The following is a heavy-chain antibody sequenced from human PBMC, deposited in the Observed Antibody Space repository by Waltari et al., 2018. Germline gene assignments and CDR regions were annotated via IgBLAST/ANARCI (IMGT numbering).Heavy chain of an antibody. D-gene: IGHD4-4*01. Sequence: EVQLVESGGDLVQPGGSLRLSCAASGFTFSNSWMHWVRQATGKGLAWVSRINVDGSSTVYANSVAGRFTISRDNAKNTVYLEMSGLRAEDTAVYYCTRGEINYSRFDYWGQGSLVTVSS. CDR3: TRGEINYSRFDY. CDR1: GFTFSNSW. J-gene: IGHJ4*02. CDR2: INVDGSST. V-gene: IGHV3-74*01.